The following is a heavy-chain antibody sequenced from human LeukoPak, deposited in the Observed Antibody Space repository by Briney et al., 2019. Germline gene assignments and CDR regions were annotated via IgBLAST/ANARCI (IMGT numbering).Heavy chain of an antibody. V-gene: IGHV3-30*02. Sequence: PGGSLRLSCAASGFTFSSYGMHWVRQAPGKGLEWVAFIRYDGSNKYYADSVKGRFTISRDNPKNTLYLQMNSLRAEDTAVYYCATDRTKHAYVPYYFDYWGQGTLVTVSS. CDR3: ATDRTKHAYVPYYFDY. D-gene: IGHD3-10*02. CDR1: GFTFSSYG. J-gene: IGHJ4*02. CDR2: IRYDGSNK.